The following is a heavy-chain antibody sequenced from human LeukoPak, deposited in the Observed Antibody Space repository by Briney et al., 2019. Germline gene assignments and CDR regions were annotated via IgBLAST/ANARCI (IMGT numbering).Heavy chain of an antibody. J-gene: IGHJ4*02. CDR3: ARARGTGTTRLDY. V-gene: IGHV3-21*01. CDR1: GFTFSSYS. D-gene: IGHD1-7*01. Sequence: GGSLRLSCAASGFTFSSYSMNWVRQAPGKGLEWVSSISSSSSYIYYADSVKGRFTISRDNAKNSLYLQMNSLRAEDTAVYYCARARGTGTTRLDYWGQGTLVTASS. CDR2: ISSSSSYI.